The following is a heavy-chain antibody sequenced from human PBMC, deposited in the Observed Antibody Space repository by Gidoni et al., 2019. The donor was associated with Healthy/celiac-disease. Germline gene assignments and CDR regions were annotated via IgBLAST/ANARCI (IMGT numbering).Heavy chain of an antibody. J-gene: IGHJ3*02. D-gene: IGHD3-22*01. V-gene: IGHV4-39*01. Sequence: YNPSLKSRVTISVDTSKNQFSLKLSSVTAADTAVNYCAKGSSGPDAFDIWGQGTMVTVSS. CDR3: AKGSSGPDAFDI.